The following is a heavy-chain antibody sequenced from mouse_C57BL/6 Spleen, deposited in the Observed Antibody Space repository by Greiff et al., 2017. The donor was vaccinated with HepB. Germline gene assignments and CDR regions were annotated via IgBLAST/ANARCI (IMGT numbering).Heavy chain of an antibody. CDR2: IDPEDGET. CDR3: APNYGNYVWFAY. D-gene: IGHD2-1*01. CDR1: GFNIKDYY. J-gene: IGHJ3*01. Sequence: VHVKQSGAELVKPGASVKLSCTASGFNIKDYYMHWVKQRTEQGLEWIGRIDPEDGETKYAPKFQGKATITADTSSNTAYLQLSSLTSEDTAVYYCAPNYGNYVWFAYWGQGTLVTVSA. V-gene: IGHV14-2*01.